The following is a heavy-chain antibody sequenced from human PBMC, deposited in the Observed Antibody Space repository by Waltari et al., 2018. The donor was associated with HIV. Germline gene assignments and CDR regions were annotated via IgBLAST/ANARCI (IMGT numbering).Heavy chain of an antibody. D-gene: IGHD3-16*01. Sequence: QLQLQESGSGLVKPSQTPSLTCAVSGASISTSSYSWTWVRQPPGKGLEWIGYIHHGGNTYYNPSLKSRVTILMDRSKNHFSLRLSSVTAADTAVYYCASLAPRLPSFALDVWGQGTTVTVSS. V-gene: IGHV4-30-2*01. CDR1: GASISTSSYS. CDR2: IHHGGNT. CDR3: ASLAPRLPSFALDV. J-gene: IGHJ6*02.